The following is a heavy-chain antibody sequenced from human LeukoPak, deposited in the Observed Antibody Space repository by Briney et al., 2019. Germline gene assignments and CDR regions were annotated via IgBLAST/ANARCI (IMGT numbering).Heavy chain of an antibody. CDR2: ISYDGSNK. D-gene: IGHD2-2*01. CDR3: ARDRGYCRSTSFYYFDY. V-gene: IGHV3-30*04. Sequence: PGRSLRLSCAASGFTFSSYAMHWVRQAPGKGLEWVAVISYDGSNKYYADSVKGRFTISRDDSKNTLYLQMNSLRAEDTAVYYCARDRGYCRSTSFYYFDYWGQGTLVTVSS. J-gene: IGHJ4*02. CDR1: GFTFSSYA.